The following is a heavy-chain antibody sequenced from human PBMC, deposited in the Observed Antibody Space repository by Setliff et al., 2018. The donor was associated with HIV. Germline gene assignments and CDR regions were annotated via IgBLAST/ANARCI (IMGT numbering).Heavy chain of an antibody. Sequence: ASVKVSCKASGYTFNNFAISWVRQAPGQGLEWMGWISTYNGNTNYEQKLQGRVTMTTDTSTNTAYMELRSLRSDDTAVYYCTQSQHLQYQMAAFDIWGQGTKVTVSS. J-gene: IGHJ3*02. D-gene: IGHD1-1*01. CDR2: ISTYNGNT. V-gene: IGHV1-18*01. CDR3: TQSQHLQYQMAAFDI. CDR1: GYTFNNFA.